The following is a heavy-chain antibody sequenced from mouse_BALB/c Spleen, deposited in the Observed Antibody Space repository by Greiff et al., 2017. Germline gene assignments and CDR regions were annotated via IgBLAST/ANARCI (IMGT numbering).Heavy chain of an antibody. CDR2: ITPSNGGT. V-gene: IGHV1S81*02. CDR3: TRRSYLYYAMDN. Sequence: VQLQQPGAELVKPGASVKLSCKASGYTFTSYYMYWVKQRPGQGLEWIGGITPSNGGTNFNEKFKSKATLTVDKSSGTAYMQLSSLKSKDSAVYYCTRRSYLYYAMDNWGQGTSVTVSA. CDR1: GYTFTSYY. D-gene: IGHD2-12*01. J-gene: IGHJ4*01.